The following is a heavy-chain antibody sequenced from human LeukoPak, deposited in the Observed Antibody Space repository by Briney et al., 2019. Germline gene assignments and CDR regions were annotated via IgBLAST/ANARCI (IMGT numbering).Heavy chain of an antibody. CDR3: AREAIYYDILTGYPYYFDY. D-gene: IGHD3-9*01. CDR1: GGSISSGSYY. CDR2: IYTSGST. Sequence: PSETLSLTCTVSGGSISSGSYYWSWIRQPAGKGLEWIGRIYTSGSTNYNPSLKSRVTISVDTSKNQFSLKLSSVTAADTAVYYCAREAIYYDILTGYPYYFDYWGQGTLVTVSS. V-gene: IGHV4-61*02. J-gene: IGHJ4*02.